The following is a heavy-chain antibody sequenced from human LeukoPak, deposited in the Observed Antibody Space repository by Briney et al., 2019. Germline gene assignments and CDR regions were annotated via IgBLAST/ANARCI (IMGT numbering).Heavy chain of an antibody. CDR1: GGSISSSSYY. CDR3: ASNPRYDYGDEFDY. CDR2: IYYSGST. D-gene: IGHD4-17*01. J-gene: IGHJ4*02. Sequence: SETLSLTCTVSGGSISSSSYYWGWIRQPPGKGLEWIGSIYYSGSTYYNPSLKSRVTISVDTSKNQFSLKLSSVTAADTAVYYCASNPRYDYGDEFDYWGQGTLVTVSS. V-gene: IGHV4-39*07.